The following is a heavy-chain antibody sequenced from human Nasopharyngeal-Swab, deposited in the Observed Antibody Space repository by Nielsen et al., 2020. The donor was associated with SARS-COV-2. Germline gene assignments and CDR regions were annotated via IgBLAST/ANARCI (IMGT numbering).Heavy chain of an antibody. V-gene: IGHV1-3*01. CDR3: ARDRGIYEYYFDY. D-gene: IGHD5/OR15-5a*01. Sequence: WVRQAPGQRLEWMGWINAGNGNTKYSQKFQGTATITRDTSASTAYMELSSLRSEDTAVYYCARDRGIYEYYFDYWGQGTLVTVSS. CDR2: INAGNGNT. J-gene: IGHJ4*02.